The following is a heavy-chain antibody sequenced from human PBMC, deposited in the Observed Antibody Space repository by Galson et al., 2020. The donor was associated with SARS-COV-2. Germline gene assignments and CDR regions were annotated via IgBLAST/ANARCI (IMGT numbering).Heavy chain of an antibody. D-gene: IGHD5-18*01. CDR2: ISSSSSYI. Sequence: GGSLRLSCAASGFTFSSYSMNWVRQAPGKGLEWVSSISSSSSYIYYADSVKGRFTISRDNAKNSLYLQMNSLRAEDTAVYYCASPRGYSYGPFDYWGQGTLVTVSS. J-gene: IGHJ4*02. CDR1: GFTFSSYS. CDR3: ASPRGYSYGPFDY. V-gene: IGHV3-21*01.